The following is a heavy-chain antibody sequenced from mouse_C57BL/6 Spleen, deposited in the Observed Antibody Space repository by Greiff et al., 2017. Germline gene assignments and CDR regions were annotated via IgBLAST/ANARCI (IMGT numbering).Heavy chain of an antibody. D-gene: IGHD2-1*01. J-gene: IGHJ4*01. CDR3: ARGGNYVDYYAMDY. CDR1: GFTFSDYY. Sequence: EVMLVESEGGLVQPGSSMKLSCTASGFTFSDYYMAWVRQVPEKGLEWVANINYDGSSTYYLDSLKSRFIISRDNAKNILYLQMSSLKSEDTATYYCARGGNYVDYYAMDYWGQGTSVTVSS. V-gene: IGHV5-16*01. CDR2: INYDGSST.